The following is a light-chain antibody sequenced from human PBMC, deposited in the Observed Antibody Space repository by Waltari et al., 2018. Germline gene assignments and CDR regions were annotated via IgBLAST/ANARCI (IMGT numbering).Light chain of an antibody. CDR3: QHYVRLPAT. J-gene: IGKJ1*01. CDR1: QSVSMS. Sequence: IVLTQSPGTLSLSPGERATLSCRASQSVSMSLAWYQQKPVQAPKLLIYGASTRATGIPDRFTGSGSGTDFSLTISSLEPEDFAIYFCQHYVRLPATFGQGTKVEIK. CDR2: GAS. V-gene: IGKV3-20*01.